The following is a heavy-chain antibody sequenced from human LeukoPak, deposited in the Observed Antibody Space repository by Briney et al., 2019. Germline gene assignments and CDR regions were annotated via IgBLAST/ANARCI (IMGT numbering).Heavy chain of an antibody. D-gene: IGHD4-17*01. Sequence: GSLRLSCAASGFTFSSYSMNWVRQAPGKGLEWVSSTSSSSYIYYADSVKGRFTISRDNAKNSLYLQMNSLRAEDTAVYYCARDDDYGDYGFGHWGQGTLVTVSS. CDR3: ARDDDYGDYGFGH. CDR2: TSSSSYI. J-gene: IGHJ4*02. CDR1: GFTFSSYS. V-gene: IGHV3-21*01.